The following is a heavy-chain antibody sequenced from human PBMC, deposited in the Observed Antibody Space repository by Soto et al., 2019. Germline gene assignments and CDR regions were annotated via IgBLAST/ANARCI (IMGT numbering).Heavy chain of an antibody. CDR1: GFTFSSYS. V-gene: IGHV3-21*01. Sequence: EVQLVESGGGLVKPGGSLILSCAASGFTFSSYSMNWVRQAPGKGLEWVSSISSSSSYTYYADSVKGRLTISRDNAKNSLYVQMNSLRAEDTAVYYCAREAVWRPYFDLWGRGTLVTVSS. CDR2: ISSSSSYT. D-gene: IGHD3-9*01. J-gene: IGHJ2*01. CDR3: AREAVWRPYFDL.